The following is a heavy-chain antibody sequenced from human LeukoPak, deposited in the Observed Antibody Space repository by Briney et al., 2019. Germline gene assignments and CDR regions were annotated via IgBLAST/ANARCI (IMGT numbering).Heavy chain of an antibody. CDR3: ARLLGYCSSTSCYDDY. CDR1: GFTVSSNY. V-gene: IGHV3-66*01. Sequence: GGSLRLSCAASGFTVSSNYMSWVRQAPGKGLEWVSVIYSGGSTYYTDSVKGRFTISRDNSKNTLYLQMNSLRAEDTAVYYCARLLGYCSSTSCYDDYWGQGTLVTVSS. J-gene: IGHJ4*02. CDR2: IYSGGST. D-gene: IGHD2-2*01.